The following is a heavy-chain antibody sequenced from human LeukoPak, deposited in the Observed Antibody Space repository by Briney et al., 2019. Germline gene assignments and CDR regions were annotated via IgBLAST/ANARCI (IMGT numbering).Heavy chain of an antibody. CDR3: ARGHKGGVRFLEWLYWFDP. D-gene: IGHD3-3*01. Sequence: GASVKVSCKASGYTFTSYDINWVRQATGQGLEWMGWMNPSSGNTGYAQKFQGRVTITRNTSISTAYMELSSLRSEDTAVYYCARGHKGGVRFLEWLYWFDPWGQGTLVTVSS. CDR1: GYTFTSYD. J-gene: IGHJ5*02. V-gene: IGHV1-8*03. CDR2: MNPSSGNT.